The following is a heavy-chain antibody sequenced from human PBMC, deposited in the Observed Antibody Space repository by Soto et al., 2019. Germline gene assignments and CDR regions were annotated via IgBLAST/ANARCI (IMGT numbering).Heavy chain of an antibody. J-gene: IGHJ6*02. CDR2: ISAYNVNT. Sequence: QVQLVQSGGEVKKPGASLKVSCKTSGYSFTTYGISWVRQAPGQGLEWMGWISAYNVNTNYAQKLQDRVTMTTDTSKSTAYMELRSLRSDDTAVYYCAREGPAPYYYYGMDGWGQGSTVTVSS. V-gene: IGHV1-18*01. CDR1: GYSFTTYG. CDR3: AREGPAPYYYYGMDG.